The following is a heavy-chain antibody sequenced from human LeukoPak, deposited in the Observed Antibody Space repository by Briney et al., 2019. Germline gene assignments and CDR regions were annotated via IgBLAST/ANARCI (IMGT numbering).Heavy chain of an antibody. CDR1: GGSISRYY. CDR3: ARGPERTGVGTRYYYDMDV. V-gene: IGHV4-59*01. D-gene: IGHD2-8*01. J-gene: IGHJ6*02. Sequence: PSETLSLTCTVSGGSISRYYWSWFRQPPGKGLEWIGDIYYSGSTNYNPSLKSRVTISVDTSKNHFSLKLSSVTAADTAVYYCARGPERTGVGTRYYYDMDVWGQGTTVTVSS. CDR2: IYYSGST.